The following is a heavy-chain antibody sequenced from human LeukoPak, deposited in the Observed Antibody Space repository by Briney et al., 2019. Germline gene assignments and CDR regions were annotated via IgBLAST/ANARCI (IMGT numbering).Heavy chain of an antibody. Sequence: PGGSLRLSCAASGFTVSSNYITWVRQAPGKGLEWVSAISGSGGSTYYADSVKGRFTISRDNSKNTLYLQMNSLRAEDTAVYYCARYFRVLRYFDYWGREPWSPSPQ. CDR2: ISGSGGST. J-gene: IGHJ4*02. V-gene: IGHV3-23*01. D-gene: IGHD3-9*01. CDR1: GFTVSSNY. CDR3: ARYFRVLRYFDY.